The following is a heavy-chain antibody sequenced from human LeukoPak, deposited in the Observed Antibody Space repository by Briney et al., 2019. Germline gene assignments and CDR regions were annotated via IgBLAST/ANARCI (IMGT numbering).Heavy chain of an antibody. Sequence: SETLSLTCTVSGGSISSSSYYWGWIRQPPGKGLEWIGSIYYSGSTYYNPSLKSRVTISVDTSKNQFSLKLSSVTAADTAVYYCARETPAYCSSTSCYARDYWGQGTLVTVSS. CDR3: ARETPAYCSSTSCYARDY. D-gene: IGHD2-2*01. V-gene: IGHV4-39*07. CDR2: IYYSGST. J-gene: IGHJ4*02. CDR1: GGSISSSSYY.